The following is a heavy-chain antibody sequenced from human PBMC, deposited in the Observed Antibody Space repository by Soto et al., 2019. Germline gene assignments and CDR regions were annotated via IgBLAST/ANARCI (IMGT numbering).Heavy chain of an antibody. J-gene: IGHJ6*02. CDR1: GYTFTSYD. CDR3: AREGVRGMDV. D-gene: IGHD3-16*01. Sequence: QVQLVQSGAEVKKPGASVKVSCKASGYTFTSYDINWVRQATGQGLEWMGGMNPNSGNTGYAQKFQGGVTMARNTAISTAYMELSSLRSDDASVYYCAREGVRGMDVWGQGTTVTVSS. CDR2: MNPNSGNT. V-gene: IGHV1-8*01.